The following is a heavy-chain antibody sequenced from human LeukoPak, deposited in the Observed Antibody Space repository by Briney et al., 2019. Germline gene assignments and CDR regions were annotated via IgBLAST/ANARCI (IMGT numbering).Heavy chain of an antibody. CDR1: GGSFSGYY. V-gene: IGHV4-34*01. Sequence: SETLSLTCAVYGGSFSGYYWSWIRQPPGKRLEWIGEINHSGSTNYNPSLKSRVTISVDTSKNQFSLKLSSVTAADTAVYYCARGQGYDFWSGFRPSMYYYYMDVWGKGTTVTVSS. CDR3: ARGQGYDFWSGFRPSMYYYYMDV. D-gene: IGHD3-3*01. J-gene: IGHJ6*03. CDR2: INHSGST.